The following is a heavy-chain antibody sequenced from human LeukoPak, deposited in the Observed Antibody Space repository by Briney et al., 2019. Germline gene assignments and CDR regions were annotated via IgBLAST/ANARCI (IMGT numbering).Heavy chain of an antibody. CDR2: ISSSSSYI. D-gene: IGHD3-22*01. CDR3: ARDHYDSSPADAFDI. J-gene: IGHJ3*02. V-gene: IGHV3-21*01. CDR1: GFTFSSYS. Sequence: GGSLRLSCAASGFTFSSYSMNWVRQAPGKGLEWVSSISSSSSYIYYADSVKGRFTISRDNAKNSLYLQMNSLRAEDTAVYYCARDHYDSSPADAFDIWGQGIMVTVSS.